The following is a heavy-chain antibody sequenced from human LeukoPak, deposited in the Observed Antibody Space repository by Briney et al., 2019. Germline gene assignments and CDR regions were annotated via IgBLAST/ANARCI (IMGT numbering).Heavy chain of an antibody. J-gene: IGHJ4*02. D-gene: IGHD3-22*01. V-gene: IGHV4-39*07. CDR2: IYYSGST. CDR3: GTDAGYYDSS. Sequence: SETLSLTCTVSGGSISSSSYYWGWIRQPPGKGLEWIGSIYYSGSTYYNPSLKSRVTISVDTSKNQFSLKLSSVTAADTAVYYCGTDAGYYDSSWGQGTLVTVSS. CDR1: GGSISSSSYY.